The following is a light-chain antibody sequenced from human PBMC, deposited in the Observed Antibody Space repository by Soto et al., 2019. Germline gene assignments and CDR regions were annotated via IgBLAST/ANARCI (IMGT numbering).Light chain of an antibody. CDR3: HQYNDWPRFT. V-gene: IGKV3-15*01. Sequence: EIVMTQSPATLSVSPGDRATLSCRASQTVSSNLAWYQQKPGQAPRLLIYGASTRATGIPARFSGSGSGTEFTLTISSLQSEDLAVYYCHQYNDWPRFTFGPGTKVDIK. J-gene: IGKJ3*01. CDR1: QTVSSN. CDR2: GAS.